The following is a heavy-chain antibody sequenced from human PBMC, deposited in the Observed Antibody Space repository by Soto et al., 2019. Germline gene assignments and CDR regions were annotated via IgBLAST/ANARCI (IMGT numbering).Heavy chain of an antibody. CDR1: GVSIRSYS. Sequence: SETLSLTCTVSGVSIRSYSWSWIRQPPGKGLGWIGYIYYNGSTNYDPTLKSRVTISADTSKNQFSLKLSSVTAADTAVYYCARGSYSYDNSGYYYTWFDPWGQGTLVTVSS. V-gene: IGHV4-59*01. CDR2: IYYNGST. J-gene: IGHJ5*02. D-gene: IGHD3-22*01. CDR3: ARGSYSYDNSGYYYTWFDP.